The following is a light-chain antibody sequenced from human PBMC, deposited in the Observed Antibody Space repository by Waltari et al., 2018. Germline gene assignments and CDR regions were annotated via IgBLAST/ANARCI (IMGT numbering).Light chain of an antibody. Sequence: DIVMTQSPLSLPVTPGEPASISCRSSQSLLDSNGYNYLDWYLQKPGQSPQLLIYLGSNRASGVPDRFSGRGSGTDFTLIISIVEAEDVGIYYCMQSLQTPPWTFGQGTKVEIK. CDR3: MQSLQTPPWT. V-gene: IGKV2-28*01. CDR1: QSLLDSNGYNY. CDR2: LGS. J-gene: IGKJ1*01.